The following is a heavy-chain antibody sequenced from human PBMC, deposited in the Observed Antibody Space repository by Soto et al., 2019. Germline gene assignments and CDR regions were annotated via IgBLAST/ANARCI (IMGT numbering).Heavy chain of an antibody. D-gene: IGHD6-13*01. V-gene: IGHV4-59*01. Sequence: SETLCLTCTVSGGSISSYYWSWIRQPPGKGLEWIWYIYYSGSTNYNPSLKSRVTISVDTSKNQFSLKLSSVTAADTAVYYCARHAYSSSWYIDYWGQGTLVTVS. CDR3: ARHAYSSSWYIDY. CDR1: GGSISSYY. CDR2: IYYSGST. J-gene: IGHJ4*02.